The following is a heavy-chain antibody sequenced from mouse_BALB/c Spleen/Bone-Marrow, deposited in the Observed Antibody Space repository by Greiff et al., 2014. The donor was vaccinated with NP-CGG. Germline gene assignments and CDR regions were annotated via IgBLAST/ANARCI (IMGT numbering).Heavy chain of an antibody. CDR3: ARSPTSSWAMDY. D-gene: IGHD1-1*01. CDR1: GFSLTSYG. V-gene: IGHV2-9*02. Sequence: VQLQQSGPGLVAPSQSLSITCTVSGFSLTSYGVYWVRQPPGKGLEWLGVLGAGGSTNYNSALMSRLSISKDNSKSQVFLKMHSLQTDDTAMYYCARSPTSSWAMDYWGQGTSVTVSS. CDR2: LGAGGST. J-gene: IGHJ4*01.